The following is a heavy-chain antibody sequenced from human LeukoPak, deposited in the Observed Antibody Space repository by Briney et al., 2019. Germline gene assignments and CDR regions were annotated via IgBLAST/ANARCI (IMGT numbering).Heavy chain of an antibody. CDR3: AHAARLPAAIKAGFDY. J-gene: IGHJ4*02. D-gene: IGHD2-2*01. V-gene: IGHV3-23*01. CDR2: ISGSGGST. Sequence: GGSLRLSCAASGFTFSSYAMSWVRQAPGKGLEWVSAISGSGGSTYYADSVKGRFTISRDNSKNTLYLQMNSLRAEDTAVYYCAHAARLPAAIKAGFDYWGQGTLVTVSS. CDR1: GFTFSSYA.